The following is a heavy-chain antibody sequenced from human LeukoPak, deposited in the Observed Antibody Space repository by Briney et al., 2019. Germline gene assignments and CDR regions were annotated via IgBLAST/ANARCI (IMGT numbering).Heavy chain of an antibody. CDR1: GGTFTSYA. D-gene: IGHD5-18*01. Sequence: SVKVSCKASGGTFTSYAISWVRQAPGQGLEWMGRIIPIFGIANYAQKFQGRVTITADKSTSTAYMELSSLRSEDMAVYYCARDTDTAMERYGMDVWGQGTTVTVSS. V-gene: IGHV1-69*04. CDR3: ARDTDTAMERYGMDV. J-gene: IGHJ6*02. CDR2: IIPIFGIA.